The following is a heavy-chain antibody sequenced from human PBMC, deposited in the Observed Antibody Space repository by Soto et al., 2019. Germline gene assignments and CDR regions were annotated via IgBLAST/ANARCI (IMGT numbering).Heavy chain of an antibody. Sequence: PTETLSLTFAVYGGSFSGYYWSWIRQPPGKGLEWIGEINHSGSTNYNPSLKSRVTISVDTSKNQFSLKLSSVTAADTAVYYCASFLRNDSSGYYPLGFDYWGQGTLVTVSS. D-gene: IGHD3-22*01. V-gene: IGHV4-34*01. CDR3: ASFLRNDSSGYYPLGFDY. J-gene: IGHJ4*02. CDR2: INHSGST. CDR1: GGSFSGYY.